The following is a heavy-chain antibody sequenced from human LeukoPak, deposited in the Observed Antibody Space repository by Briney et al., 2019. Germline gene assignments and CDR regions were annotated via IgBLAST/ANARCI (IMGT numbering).Heavy chain of an antibody. J-gene: IGHJ6*02. CDR3: ARPLLRILEWFGMDV. CDR2: ISGSGGST. D-gene: IGHD3-3*01. V-gene: IGHV3-23*01. Sequence: GGSLRLSCAASGFTFSSYAMSWVRQAPGKGLEWVSAISGSGGSTYYADSVKGRFTISRDNSKNTLYLQMNSLRAEDTAVYYCARPLLRILEWFGMDVWGQGTTVTVSS. CDR1: GFTFSSYA.